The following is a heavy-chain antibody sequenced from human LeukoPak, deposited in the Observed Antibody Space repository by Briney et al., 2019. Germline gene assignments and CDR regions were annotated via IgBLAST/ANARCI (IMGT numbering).Heavy chain of an antibody. CDR3: ARATLSDYYFNY. CDR1: GGTFNNFA. CDR2: IIPMSGTA. V-gene: IGHV1-69*05. Sequence: SVTVSCKASGGTFNNFAISWVRQAPGQGFEWVGGIIPMSGTANYAQKFQGRVTMTRDTSTNTVYMELSSLRSEDTAVYFCARATLSDYYFNYWGQGTLVTVSS. J-gene: IGHJ4*02.